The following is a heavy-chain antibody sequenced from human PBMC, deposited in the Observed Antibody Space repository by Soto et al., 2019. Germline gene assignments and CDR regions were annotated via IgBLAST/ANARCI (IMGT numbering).Heavy chain of an antibody. CDR3: AREYRNGRTPHYYFDF. V-gene: IGHV1-3*01. Sequence: QVHLVQSGAEVRNPGASVKVSCKTSGYSYTTYSIHWVRQAPGHRLEWMGWLNPATGKPRYSERFQGRLTIAGDTSATTVLMELSSLTSEDTAVYYCAREYRNGRTPHYYFDFWGQGTRVTVSS. CDR2: LNPATGKP. J-gene: IGHJ4*02. CDR1: GYSYTTYS. D-gene: IGHD2-8*01.